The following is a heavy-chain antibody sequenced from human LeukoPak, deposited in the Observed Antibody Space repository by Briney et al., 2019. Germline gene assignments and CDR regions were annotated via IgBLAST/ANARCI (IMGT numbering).Heavy chain of an antibody. V-gene: IGHV4-39*07. CDR3: ARVGAAAAGTGLDY. CDR2: IYYSGST. D-gene: IGHD6-13*01. Sequence: SETLSLTCTVSGGSISNSNYYWGWIRQPPGKGLEWIGSIYYSGSTYYSPSLKSRVTISVDTSKNQFSLKLSSVTAADTAVYYCARVGAAAAGTGLDYWGQGTLVTASS. J-gene: IGHJ4*02. CDR1: GGSISNSNYY.